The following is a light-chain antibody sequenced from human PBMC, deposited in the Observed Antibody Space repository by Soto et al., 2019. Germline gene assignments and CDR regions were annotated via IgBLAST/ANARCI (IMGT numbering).Light chain of an antibody. CDR2: DAS. Sequence: EIVMTLSPATLSVSPGERATLSCRASQSVSSNLAWYQQKPGQAPRLLIYDASIRATGIPARFSGSGSGTEFSLTINSLQSEDFGVYFCQQYDQWWTFGQGTKVDI. J-gene: IGKJ1*01. V-gene: IGKV3-15*01. CDR1: QSVSSN. CDR3: QQYDQWWT.